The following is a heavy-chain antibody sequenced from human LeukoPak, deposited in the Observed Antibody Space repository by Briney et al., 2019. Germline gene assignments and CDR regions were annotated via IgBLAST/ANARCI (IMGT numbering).Heavy chain of an antibody. CDR3: ARETYEYSSSYYFDY. V-gene: IGHV4-4*07. CDR2: IYTSGST. D-gene: IGHD6-6*01. CDR1: GGSISSYY. Sequence: SETLSLTCTVSGGSISSYYWSWIRQPAGKGLEWIGRIYTSGSTNYNPSLKSRVTMSVDTSKNQFSLKLSSVTAADTAVYYCARETYEYSSSYYFDYWGQGTLVTVSS. J-gene: IGHJ4*02.